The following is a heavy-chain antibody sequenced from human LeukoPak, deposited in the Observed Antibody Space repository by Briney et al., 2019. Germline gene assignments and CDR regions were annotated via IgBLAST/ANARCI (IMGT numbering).Heavy chain of an antibody. J-gene: IGHJ3*02. CDR2: ISSSGSTI. Sequence: GGSLRLSCAASGFTFSDYYMSWIRQAPGKGLEWVSYISSSGSTIYYADSVKGRFTIPRDNAKNSLYLQMNSLRAEDTAVYYCAGDIYSSGYDAFDIWGQGTMVTVSS. V-gene: IGHV3-11*01. CDR3: AGDIYSSGYDAFDI. CDR1: GFTFSDYY. D-gene: IGHD6-19*01.